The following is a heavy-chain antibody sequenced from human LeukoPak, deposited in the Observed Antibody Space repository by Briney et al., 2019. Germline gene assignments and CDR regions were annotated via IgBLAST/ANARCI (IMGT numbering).Heavy chain of an antibody. D-gene: IGHD1-26*01. J-gene: IGHJ4*02. CDR1: GGTFSSYA. V-gene: IGHV1-69*13. CDR3: ARESGSYEAYFDY. Sequence: SVKVSCKASGGTFSSYAISWVRQATGQGLEWMGRIFPIFATANYAQKFQGRVTITADESTSTAYMELSSLRSEDTAVYYCARESGSYEAYFDYWGQGTLVTVSS. CDR2: IFPIFATA.